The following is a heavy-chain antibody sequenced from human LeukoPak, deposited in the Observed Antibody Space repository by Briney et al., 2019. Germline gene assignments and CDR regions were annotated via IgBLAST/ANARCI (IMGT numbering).Heavy chain of an antibody. V-gene: IGHV4-39*01. CDR2: IYYSGST. Sequence: SESLSLTCTVSGGSISSSSYYWGWIRQPPGKGLEWIGSIYYSGSTYYNPSLKSRVTISVDTSKNQFSLKLSSVTAADTAVYYCARVGSSTSWRMWGLDYWGQGTLVTVPS. J-gene: IGHJ4*02. CDR1: GGSISSSSYY. D-gene: IGHD2-2*01. CDR3: ARVGSSTSWRMWGLDY.